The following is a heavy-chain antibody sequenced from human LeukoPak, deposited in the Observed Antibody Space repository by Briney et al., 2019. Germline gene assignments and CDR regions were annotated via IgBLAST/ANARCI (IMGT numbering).Heavy chain of an antibody. CDR1: GYTFTSYY. CDR2: INPSGGST. V-gene: IGHV1-46*01. CDR3: ARGGDSHYSSSSRFDN. J-gene: IGHJ4*02. Sequence: GASVTVSCKASGYTFTSYYMHWVRQAPGQGLEWMGIINPSGGSTSYAQKFQGRVTMTGDMSTSTVYMELSSLRSEDTAEYYCARGGDSHYSSSSRFDNWGQGTLVTVSS. D-gene: IGHD6-6*01.